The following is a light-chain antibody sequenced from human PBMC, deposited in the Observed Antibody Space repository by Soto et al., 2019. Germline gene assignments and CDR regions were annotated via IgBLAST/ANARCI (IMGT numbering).Light chain of an antibody. CDR3: QQYARSRT. CDR1: QSVTNNY. J-gene: IGKJ1*01. CDR2: GAS. V-gene: IGKV3-20*01. Sequence: IVLTQPPGTLSLSKGERATLSCRASQSVTNNYLAWFQQKPGQAPRLLMYGASSRATGIPDRFSGSGSGTDFTLTITRLEPEDFAVYYCQQYARSRTFGQGTKVDIK.